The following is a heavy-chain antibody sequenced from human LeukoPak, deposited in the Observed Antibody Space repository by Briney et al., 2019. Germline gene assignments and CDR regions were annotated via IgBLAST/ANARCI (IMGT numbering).Heavy chain of an antibody. D-gene: IGHD3-10*01. CDR2: IYSGGST. CDR1: GFTVSSNY. J-gene: IGHJ3*02. CDR3: AREPRGGSGASDAFDI. Sequence: GGSLRLSCAASGFTVSSNYMSWVRQAPGKGLEWVAVIYSGGSTYNADSVKGRFTTSTDNSKNTLYLQMNSLRAEDTAVYYCAREPRGGSGASDAFDIWGQGTMVTVSS. V-gene: IGHV3-66*01.